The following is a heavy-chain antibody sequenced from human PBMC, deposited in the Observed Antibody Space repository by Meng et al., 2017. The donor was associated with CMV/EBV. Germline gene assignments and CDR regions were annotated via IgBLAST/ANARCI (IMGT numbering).Heavy chain of an antibody. V-gene: IGHV3-23*01. CDR2: ISGSGGST. CDR3: AKDRMVRVYGMDV. J-gene: IGHJ6*02. Sequence: GESLKISCAASGFTFSSYAMSWVRQAPGKGLEWVSAISGSGGSTYYADSVKGRFTISRDNSKNTLYLQMNSLRAEDTAIYYCAKDRMVRVYGMDVWGQGTTVTVSS. CDR1: GFTFSSYA. D-gene: IGHD3-10*01.